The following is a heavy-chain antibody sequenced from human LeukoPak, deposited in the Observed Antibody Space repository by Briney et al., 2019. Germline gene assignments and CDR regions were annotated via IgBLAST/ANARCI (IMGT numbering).Heavy chain of an antibody. CDR1: GFISSKYA. CDR2: VWNDGSDE. Sequence: GRSLGLSCAASGFISSKYAMHWVRQTPGKGLEWLAAVWNDGSDENYADSVKGRFTISSDNSKNTLYLQMNSLRAEDTAVYYCSFEIGRSQGAFDIWGQGTMITVSS. J-gene: IGHJ3*02. CDR3: SFEIGRSQGAFDI. D-gene: IGHD1-26*01. V-gene: IGHV3-33*01.